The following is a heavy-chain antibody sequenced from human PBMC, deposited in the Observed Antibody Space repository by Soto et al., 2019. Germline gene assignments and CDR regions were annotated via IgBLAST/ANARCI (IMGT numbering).Heavy chain of an antibody. D-gene: IGHD1-1*01. CDR3: VRNLNGYGNWDY. V-gene: IGHV3-74*01. J-gene: IGHJ4*02. Sequence: GGSLRLSCAASGFTLRSYWMHWVRQAPGGGLVWVSGIDGSGSNTFYADSVKGRFTISRDNAKNTLYLQMNNLSPEDTAVYYCVRNLNGYGNWDYWGQGKLVTVSS. CDR2: IDGSGSNT. CDR1: GFTLRSYW.